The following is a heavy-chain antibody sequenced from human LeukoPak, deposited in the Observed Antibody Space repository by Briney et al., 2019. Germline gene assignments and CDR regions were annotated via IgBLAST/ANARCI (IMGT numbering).Heavy chain of an antibody. J-gene: IGHJ4*02. CDR3: ARVQGGGYRTADY. V-gene: IGHV3-30*04. CDR2: ILENGSNQ. CDR1: GFTFSNYI. Sequence: GRSLRLSCAASGFTFSNYIMHWVRQAPGKGLDWVAVILENGSNQYYADSVKGRFTISRDNSKNTLFLQMNSLRGEDTAMYYCARVQGGGYRTADYWGQGTLVTVSS. D-gene: IGHD6-19*01.